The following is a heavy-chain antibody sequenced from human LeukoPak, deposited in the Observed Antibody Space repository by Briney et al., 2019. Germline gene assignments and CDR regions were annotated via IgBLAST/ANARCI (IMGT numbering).Heavy chain of an antibody. CDR1: GFTFSSYA. J-gene: IGHJ6*03. V-gene: IGHV3-30-3*01. CDR2: ISYDGSNK. D-gene: IGHD6-6*01. CDR3: ARAIAARQDYYMDV. Sequence: GGSLRLSCAASGFTFSSYAMHWVRQAPGKGLEWVAVISYDGSNKYYADSVKGRFTISRDNSKNTLYLQMNSLRAEDTAVYYRARAIAARQDYYMDVWGKGTTVTVSS.